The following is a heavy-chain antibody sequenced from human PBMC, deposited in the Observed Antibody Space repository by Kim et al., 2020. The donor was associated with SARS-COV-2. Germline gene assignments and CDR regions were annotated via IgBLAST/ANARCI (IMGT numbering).Heavy chain of an antibody. Sequence: GGSLRLSCAASGFTLSNYLMSWVRQTPGEGLVWVSRIHSDGTITEYVDSVKGRFTISRDNAKNTLYLQMNSLRPEDTAVYYCARAGDYDISGYYGFFHYWGQGALVTVSS. CDR1: GFTLSNYL. CDR3: ARAGDYDISGYYGFFHY. CDR2: IHSDGTIT. D-gene: IGHD3-22*01. J-gene: IGHJ1*01. V-gene: IGHV3-74*03.